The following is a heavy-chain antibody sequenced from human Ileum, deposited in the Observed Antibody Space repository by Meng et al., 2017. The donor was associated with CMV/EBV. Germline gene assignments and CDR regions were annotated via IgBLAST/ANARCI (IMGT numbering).Heavy chain of an antibody. J-gene: IGHJ4*02. CDR1: GFTFSNTW. Sequence: GESLKISCAAAGFTFSNTWMSWVRQAPGKGLEWVASLKPDGSEIYYVDSVKGRFTVSRDNAKNSLFLQMDSLRAGDTAVYYCSSHNYFDYWGQGTLVTVSS. CDR2: LKPDGSEI. V-gene: IGHV3-7*01. CDR3: SSHNYFDY.